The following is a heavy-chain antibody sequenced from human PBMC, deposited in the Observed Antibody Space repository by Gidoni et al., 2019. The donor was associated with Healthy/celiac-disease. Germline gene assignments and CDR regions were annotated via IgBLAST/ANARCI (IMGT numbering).Heavy chain of an antibody. CDR2: ISYDGSNK. V-gene: IGHV3-30*04. D-gene: IGHD2-15*01. CDR1: GFTFSSHA. Sequence: QVQLVESGGGVVQPGRALRLSWAASGFTFSSHAMHWVRQAPGKGLEWVAVISYDGSNKYYADSVKGRFTISRDNSKNTLYLQMNSLRAEDTAVYYCARDPEVGYCSGGSCYSGWFDPWGQGTLVTVSS. CDR3: ARDPEVGYCSGGSCYSGWFDP. J-gene: IGHJ5*02.